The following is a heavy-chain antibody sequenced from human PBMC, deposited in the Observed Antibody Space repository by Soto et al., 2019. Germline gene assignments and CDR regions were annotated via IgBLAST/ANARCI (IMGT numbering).Heavy chain of an antibody. Sequence: EVQLVESGGGLLQPGGSLRLSCAVSGSTFSNDWMHWVRQAPGKGLVWVSHINSDGSSTNYADFVKGRFTIARDNAKNTVYLQMNSLRVEDTAMYYCARDRSYSLDVWGQGTTVTVSS. V-gene: IGHV3-74*01. J-gene: IGHJ6*02. CDR3: ARDRSYSLDV. CDR2: INSDGSST. CDR1: GSTFSNDW.